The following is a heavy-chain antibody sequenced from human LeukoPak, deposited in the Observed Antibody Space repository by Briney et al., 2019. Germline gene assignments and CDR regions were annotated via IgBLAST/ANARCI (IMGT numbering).Heavy chain of an antibody. V-gene: IGHV4-59*01. Sequence: PSETLSLTCIVSGGSITSYYWSWIRQPPGKGLEWIGYIYYSGSTNYNPSLKSRVTISVDTSKNQFSLKLNSVTAADTAVYYCASEGSSGYVDYWGQGTLVTVSS. CDR2: IYYSGST. CDR3: ASEGSSGYVDY. J-gene: IGHJ4*02. CDR1: GGSITSYY. D-gene: IGHD5-12*01.